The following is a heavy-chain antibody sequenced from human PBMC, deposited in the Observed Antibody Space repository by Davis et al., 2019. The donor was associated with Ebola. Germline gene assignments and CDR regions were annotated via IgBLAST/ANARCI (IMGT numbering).Heavy chain of an antibody. CDR1: GYTFTSYA. D-gene: IGHD3-22*01. V-gene: IGHV1-3*01. CDR2: NNVGKGNT. CDR3: ARDLNEGMITMIVVGRGLGMDV. J-gene: IGHJ6*02. Sequence: AASVKVSCKGSGYTFTSYAIHWVRQAPGQNLEWMGWNNVGKGNTTYSQKFQGRVTMTRDTSTSTVYMELSSLRSEDTAVYYCARDLNEGMITMIVVGRGLGMDVWGQGTTVTVSS.